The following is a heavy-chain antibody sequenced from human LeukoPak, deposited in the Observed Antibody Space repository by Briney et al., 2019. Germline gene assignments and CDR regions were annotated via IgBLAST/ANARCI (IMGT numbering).Heavy chain of an antibody. V-gene: IGHV4-59*12. Sequence: SSETLSLTCTVSGGSISSYYWSWIRQPPGKGLEWIGYIYYSGTTNYNPSLKSRVTISVDTSKDQFSLKLSSVTAADTAVYYCAKDLYYGGNSGDDWGQGTLVTVSS. D-gene: IGHD4-23*01. CDR2: IYYSGTT. CDR3: AKDLYYGGNSGDD. J-gene: IGHJ4*02. CDR1: GGSISSYY.